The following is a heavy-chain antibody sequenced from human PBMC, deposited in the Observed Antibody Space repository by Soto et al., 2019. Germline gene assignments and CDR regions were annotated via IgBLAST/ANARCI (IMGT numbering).Heavy chain of an antibody. CDR2: IYYSGST. J-gene: IGHJ4*02. D-gene: IGHD2-8*02. Sequence: QVQLQESGPGLVKPSQTLSLTCTVSGGSISSGDYYWSWIRQPPGKGLGWIGYIYYSGSTYYNPSFKRPVTISLDTSMNQFSLKLSSVTAADNAVYYSVSVVSSSAVPPFDYWGQGTLVNVSS. CDR1: GGSISSGDYY. V-gene: IGHV4-30-4*01. CDR3: VSVVSSSAVPPFDY.